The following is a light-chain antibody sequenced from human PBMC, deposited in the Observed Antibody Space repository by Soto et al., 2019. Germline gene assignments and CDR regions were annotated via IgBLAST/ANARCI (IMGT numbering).Light chain of an antibody. J-gene: IGKJ1*01. CDR1: QSISSY. CDR3: QQSYSTPPT. V-gene: IGKV1-39*01. Sequence: DIQMTQSASTLSASFGDRVTITWRASQSISSYLNWYQQKPGKAPKLLIYAASSLQSGVPSRFSGSGSGTDFNLTISSLQPEDFATYYCQQSYSTPPTFGQGTKVDIK. CDR2: AAS.